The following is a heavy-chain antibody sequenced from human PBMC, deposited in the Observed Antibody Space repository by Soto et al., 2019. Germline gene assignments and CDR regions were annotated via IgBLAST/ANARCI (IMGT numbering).Heavy chain of an antibody. V-gene: IGHV1-3*01. D-gene: IGHD3-3*01. CDR1: GYTFTNYV. CDR3: ARGLTIFGVVIGY. J-gene: IGHJ4*02. CDR2: INSGNGNT. Sequence: ASVKVSCKTSGYTFTNYVVDWVRQAPGQGLEWMGWINSGNGNTKYSEKFQGRVTITRDTSASTAYMELNSLTSEDTAVYYCARGLTIFGVVIGYWGQGTLVTVSS.